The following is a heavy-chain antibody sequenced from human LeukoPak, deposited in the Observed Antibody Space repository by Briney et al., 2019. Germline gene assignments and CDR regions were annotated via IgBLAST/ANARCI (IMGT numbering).Heavy chain of an antibody. CDR3: ARVPSGVEPTIDY. D-gene: IGHD1-14*01. V-gene: IGHV4-38-2*02. J-gene: IGHJ4*02. CDR1: GYSISSGYF. Sequence: SETLSLTCTVSGYSISSGYFWGWIRRPPGKGREWIGSIYHSGSTYSNPSLKSRVTISLDTSKNQFSLNLSSVTAADTAVYYCARVPSGVEPTIDYWGQGTLVTVYS. CDR2: IYHSGST.